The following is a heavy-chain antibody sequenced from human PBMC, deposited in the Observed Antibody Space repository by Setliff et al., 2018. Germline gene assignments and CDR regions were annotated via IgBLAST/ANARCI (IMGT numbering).Heavy chain of an antibody. CDR3: ARGRAGHSGH. D-gene: IGHD6-19*01. CDR1: GGSINSGVYY. V-gene: IGHV4-31*03. J-gene: IGHJ4*02. CDR2: IYYSGSTS. Sequence: LSLTCTVSGGSINSGVYYWSWIRQHPGKGLEWIGYIYYSGSTSYYNPSLKSRVTISVDTSKNQFSLKLSSVTAADTAVYYCARGRAGHSGHWGQGTLVTVSS.